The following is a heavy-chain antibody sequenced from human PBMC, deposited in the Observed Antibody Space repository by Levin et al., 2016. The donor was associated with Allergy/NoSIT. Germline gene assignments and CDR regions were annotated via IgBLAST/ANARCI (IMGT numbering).Heavy chain of an antibody. CDR3: ARVSDYCTSASCPPDY. V-gene: IGHV3-23*01. CDR1: GFTFSSYA. J-gene: IGHJ4*02. CDR2: TTGSGAAT. D-gene: IGHD2-2*01. Sequence: GESLKISCAASGFTFSSYAMTWVRQAPGKGLEWVSATTGSGAATYYGDSVRGRFTISRDNSKNTLYLQMDSLRAEDTALYYCARVSDYCTSASCPPDYWGQGTLVTVSS.